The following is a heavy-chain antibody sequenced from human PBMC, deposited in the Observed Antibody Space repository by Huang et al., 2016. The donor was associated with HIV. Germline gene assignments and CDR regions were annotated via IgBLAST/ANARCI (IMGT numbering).Heavy chain of an antibody. Sequence: QVQLGESGGGVVQPEKSLRLSCAASGFDFSSYDMNWVRQALCKERQWVAVISNDGNNMCDSDAVKGRFIISRDNSNNTLYLQMNSLRGEDTAIYYCARGGILGTSWYRPFDYWGQGTLVTVSS. J-gene: IGHJ4*02. V-gene: IGHV3-30-3*01. CDR2: ISNDGNNM. D-gene: IGHD6-13*01. CDR1: GFDFSSYD. CDR3: ARGGILGTSWYRPFDY.